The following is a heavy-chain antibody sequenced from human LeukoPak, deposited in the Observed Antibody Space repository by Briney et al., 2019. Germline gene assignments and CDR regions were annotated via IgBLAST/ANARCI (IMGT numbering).Heavy chain of an antibody. CDR2: ISGSGGST. D-gene: IGHD6-13*01. V-gene: IGHV3-23*01. CDR3: AKVIAAAGTYYYYYMDV. Sequence: PGESLRLSCAASGFTFSSYAMSWVRQAPGKGLEWVSAISGSGGSTYYADSVKGRFTISRDNSKNTLYLQMNSLRAEDTAVYYCAKVIAAAGTYYYYYMDVWGKGTTVTVSS. J-gene: IGHJ6*03. CDR1: GFTFSSYA.